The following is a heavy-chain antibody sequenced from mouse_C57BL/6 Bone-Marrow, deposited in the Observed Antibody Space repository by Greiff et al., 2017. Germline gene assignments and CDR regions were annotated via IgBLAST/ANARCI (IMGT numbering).Heavy chain of an antibody. CDR1: GYTFTDYY. CDR3: ARFEDYYGSYWYFDV. J-gene: IGHJ1*03. V-gene: IGHV1-76*01. CDR2: IYPGSGNT. D-gene: IGHD1-1*01. Sequence: VQLQQSGAELVRPGASVELSCKASGYTFTDYYINWVKQRPGQGLEWIARIYPGSGNTYYNEKFKGKATLTAEKSSSTAYMQLSSLTSEDSAVYFCARFEDYYGSYWYFDVWGTGTTVTVSS.